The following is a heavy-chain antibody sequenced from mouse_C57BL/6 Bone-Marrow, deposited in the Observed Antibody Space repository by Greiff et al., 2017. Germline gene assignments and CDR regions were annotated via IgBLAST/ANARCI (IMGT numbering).Heavy chain of an antibody. J-gene: IGHJ4*01. Sequence: QVQLQQPGAELVKPGASVKLSCKASGYTFTSYWMQWVKQRPGQGLEWIGEIDPSDSYTNYNQTFKGKATLTVDTSPSTAYMQLSSLTSEDSAVYYCARDYYGSSYLYAMDYWGQGTSVTVSS. V-gene: IGHV1-50*01. CDR3: ARDYYGSSYLYAMDY. D-gene: IGHD1-1*01. CDR2: IDPSDSYT. CDR1: GYTFTSYW.